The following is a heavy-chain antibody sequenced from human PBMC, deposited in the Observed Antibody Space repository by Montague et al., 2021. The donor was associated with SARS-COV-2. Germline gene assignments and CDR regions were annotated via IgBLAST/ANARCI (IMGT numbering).Heavy chain of an antibody. Sequence: SETLSLTCTVSGDSISSSSYNWGWIRQPPGKGLEWIGSVHYSGRPYYNPSLKSRVTIHVDTSKNQLSLKLSSVTAADTAVYYCTRHEHMTLPEPSQGFDYWGQGTLVTVSS. V-gene: IGHV4-39*01. J-gene: IGHJ4*02. CDR3: TRHEHMTLPEPSQGFDY. CDR2: VHYSGRP. CDR1: GDSISSSSYN. D-gene: IGHD1-14*01.